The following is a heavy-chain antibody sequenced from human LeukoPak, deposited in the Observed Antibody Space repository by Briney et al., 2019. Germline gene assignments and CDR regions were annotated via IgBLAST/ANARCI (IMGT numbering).Heavy chain of an antibody. Sequence: SETLSLTCTVPGGSISSGDYYWSWIRQPPGKGLEWIGYIYYSGSTYYNPSLKSRVTISVDTSKNQFSLKLSSVTAADTAVYYCARARGTMIVEYWGQGTLVTVSS. CDR3: ARARGTMIVEY. J-gene: IGHJ4*02. V-gene: IGHV4-30-4*01. CDR2: IYYSGST. CDR1: GGSISSGDYY. D-gene: IGHD3-22*01.